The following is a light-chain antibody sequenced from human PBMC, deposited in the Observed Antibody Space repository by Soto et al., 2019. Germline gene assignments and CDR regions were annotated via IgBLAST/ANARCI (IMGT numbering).Light chain of an antibody. CDR1: SGHSTYA. CDR2: LKSDGTH. J-gene: IGLJ2*01. Sequence: QLVLTQSPSASASLGASVKLTCTLSSGHSTYAIAWHQHQAEKGPRYLMNLKSDGTHTKGDGIPDRFSGSSSGPERYLTISSLQSEDEADYYCCSYTTSNTVIFGGGTKLTVL. V-gene: IGLV4-69*01. CDR3: CSYTTSNTVI.